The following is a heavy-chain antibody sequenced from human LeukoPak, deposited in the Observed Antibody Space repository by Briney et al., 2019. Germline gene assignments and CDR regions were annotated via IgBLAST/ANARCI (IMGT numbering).Heavy chain of an antibody. CDR3: ARHLNDIAVAGTFDY. V-gene: IGHV4-34*01. CDR2: INHSGST. J-gene: IGHJ4*02. CDR1: GGSFSGYY. D-gene: IGHD6-19*01. Sequence: SSETLSLTCAVYGGSFSGYYWSWIRQPPGKGLEWIGEINHSGSTNYNPSLKSRVTISVDTSKNQFSLKLSSVTAADTAVYYCARHLNDIAVAGTFDYWGQGTLVTVSS.